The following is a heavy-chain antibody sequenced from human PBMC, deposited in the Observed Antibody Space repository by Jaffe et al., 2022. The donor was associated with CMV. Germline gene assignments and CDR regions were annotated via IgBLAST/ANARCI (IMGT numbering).Heavy chain of an antibody. V-gene: IGHV3-23*01. CDR3: AKSGYYDFVTGGWFDP. J-gene: IGHJ5*02. Sequence: EVQLLESGGGLVQPGGSLRLSCAASGFTFSSYAMSWVRQAPGKGLEWVSAISGSGGSTYYADSVKGRFTISRDNSKNTLYLQMNSLRAEDTAVYYCAKSGYYDFVTGGWFDPWGQGTLVTVSS. CDR1: GFTFSSYA. D-gene: IGHD3-3*01. CDR2: ISGSGGST.